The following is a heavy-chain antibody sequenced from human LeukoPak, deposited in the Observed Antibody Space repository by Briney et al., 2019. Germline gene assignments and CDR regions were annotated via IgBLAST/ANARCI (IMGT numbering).Heavy chain of an antibody. J-gene: IGHJ6*03. V-gene: IGHV4-61*02. Sequence: PSETLSLTCTVSGGSISSGSYYWSWIRQPAGKGLEWIGRIYTSGSTNYNPSLKSRVTISVDTSKNQFSLKLSSVTAADTAVYYCARADTYYYYMDVWGKGTTVTVSS. D-gene: IGHD5-18*01. CDR1: GGSISSGSYY. CDR3: ARADTYYYYMDV. CDR2: IYTSGST.